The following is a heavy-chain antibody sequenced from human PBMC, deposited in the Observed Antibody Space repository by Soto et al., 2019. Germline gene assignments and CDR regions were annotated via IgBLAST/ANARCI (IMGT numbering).Heavy chain of an antibody. D-gene: IGHD5-12*01. CDR3: AHRPPAHSGYDLGY. J-gene: IGHJ4*02. CDR2: LDWRDVV. Sequence: QITLKESGPTLVKPTQTLTLTYTFSGFSLTTPGVCVAWIRQPPNKALDYRAFLDWRDVVRYNPSLRTRVAITKDSSRNQVVLNVTDVDPLDTATYFCAHRPPAHSGYDLGYWGQGLLVTVSS. V-gene: IGHV2-5*01. CDR1: GFSLTTPGVC.